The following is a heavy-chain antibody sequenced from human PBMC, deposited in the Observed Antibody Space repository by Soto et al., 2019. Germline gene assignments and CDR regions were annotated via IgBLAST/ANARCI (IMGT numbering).Heavy chain of an antibody. J-gene: IGHJ4*02. Sequence: EVQLLESGGGLVQPGGSLRLSCAASGFTFSSYAMSWVRQAPGKGLEWVSAISGSGGSTYYADSVKGRFTISRDNSKNTLYLQMNSLRAEDTAVYYCAKGEYSYGYVSDSGSITDYWGQGTLVTVSS. D-gene: IGHD5-18*01. CDR1: GFTFSSYA. CDR3: AKGEYSYGYVSDSGSITDY. CDR2: ISGSGGST. V-gene: IGHV3-23*01.